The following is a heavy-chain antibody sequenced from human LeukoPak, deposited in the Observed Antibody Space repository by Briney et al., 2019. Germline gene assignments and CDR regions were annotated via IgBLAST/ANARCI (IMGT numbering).Heavy chain of an antibody. CDR1: GFAFSSYA. Sequence: GGSLRLSCAASGFAFSSYAMSWVRQAPGKGLEWVSAISGSGGSTYYADSVKGRFTISRDNSKNTLYLQMNSLGAEDTAVYYCAKDSHIYSSSWYCFDYWGQGTLVTVSS. CDR3: AKDSHIYSSSWYCFDY. V-gene: IGHV3-23*01. J-gene: IGHJ4*02. D-gene: IGHD6-13*01. CDR2: ISGSGGST.